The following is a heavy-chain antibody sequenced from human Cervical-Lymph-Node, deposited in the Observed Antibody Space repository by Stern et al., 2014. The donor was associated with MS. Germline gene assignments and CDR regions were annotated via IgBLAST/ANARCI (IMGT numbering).Heavy chain of an antibody. CDR3: AGTFRYCGYHFEH. V-gene: IGHV3-9*01. Sequence: EVQLVESGGGLMQPGGSLGLSCEASGFAFHNYAMHWVRQVPGKGLEWVSVISWNSGSVDYADSVKGRFTISRDNANKLLFLQMNSLRVEDTAFYYCAGTFRYCGYHFEHWGHGTLVTVSS. J-gene: IGHJ4*01. CDR2: ISWNSGSV. CDR1: GFAFHNYA. D-gene: IGHD5-12*01.